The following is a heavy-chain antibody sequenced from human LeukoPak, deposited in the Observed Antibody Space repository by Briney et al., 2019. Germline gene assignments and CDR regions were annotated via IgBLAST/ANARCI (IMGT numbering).Heavy chain of an antibody. V-gene: IGHV1-46*01. J-gene: IGHJ5*02. CDR2: INPSGGST. D-gene: IGHD1-26*01. CDR1: GYIFTSYF. Sequence: GASVKVSCKASGYIFTSYFMHWVRQAPGQGLEWMGIINPSGGSTSYAQKFQGRVTMTRDMSTSTVYMELSSLRSDDTAVYYCARDMKRSRARWENLGFDPWGQGTLVTVSP. CDR3: ARDMKRSRARWENLGFDP.